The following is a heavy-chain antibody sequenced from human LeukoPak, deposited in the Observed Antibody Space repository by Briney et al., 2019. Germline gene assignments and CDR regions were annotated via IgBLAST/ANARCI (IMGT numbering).Heavy chain of an antibody. CDR1: GGSISSGNYW. Sequence: SQTLSLTCTVSGGSISSGNYWWSWIRQHPGKGLEWIGYIYYSGSTLYNPPLQSRASISVDTSKNQFSLRLNSVTAADTAVYYCAISDGYCSSTTCYNPFDYWGQGTLVTVSS. J-gene: IGHJ4*02. D-gene: IGHD2-2*02. CDR3: AISDGYCSSTTCYNPFDY. CDR2: IYYSGST. V-gene: IGHV4-31*03.